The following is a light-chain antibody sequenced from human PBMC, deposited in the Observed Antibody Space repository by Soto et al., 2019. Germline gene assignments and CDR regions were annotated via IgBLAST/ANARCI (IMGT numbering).Light chain of an antibody. CDR2: DVS. J-gene: IGLJ2*01. V-gene: IGLV2-14*01. CDR1: SSDVGGYNY. CDR3: SSYTGSSTLVL. Sequence: QSVLTQPASVSGSPGQSITISCTGTSSDVGGYNYVSWYQQHPGKAPKLMIYDVSNRPSGVSNRFSGSKSGNTASLTISGLQAEDEAEYYCSSYTGSSTLVLFGGGTKVTVL.